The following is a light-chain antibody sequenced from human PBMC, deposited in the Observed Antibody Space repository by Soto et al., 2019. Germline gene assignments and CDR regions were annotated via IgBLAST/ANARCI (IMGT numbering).Light chain of an antibody. Sequence: EIVLTQSPGTLSLSPGERATLSCRASQTIVGTYLAWYQQKPGQAPRLLIYGASSRASGIPDRFSGGGSGTDFTLPINRLEPEDSAVYYCQLGGFGQGTKVEI. CDR2: GAS. CDR3: QLGG. J-gene: IGKJ1*01. V-gene: IGKV3-20*01. CDR1: QTIVGTY.